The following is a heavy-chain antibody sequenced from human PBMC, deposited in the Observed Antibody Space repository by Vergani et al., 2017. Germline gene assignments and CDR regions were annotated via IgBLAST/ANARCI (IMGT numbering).Heavy chain of an antibody. CDR1: GGSLSGYF. V-gene: IGHV4-34*02. D-gene: IGHD3-10*01. CDR2: ITAIGSA. Sequence: QVHLQQRGAGVLKPSETPSLTCGVIGGSLSGYFWSWIRQSPGRGLEWIGEITAIGSAKYSPSATSRVPISVDTSRGEFTLTVTSVTAADTGLYFCASRRPRLNLGSKSNAGTFDSWGQGTLVTVSS. J-gene: IGHJ4*02. CDR3: ASRRPRLNLGSKSNAGTFDS.